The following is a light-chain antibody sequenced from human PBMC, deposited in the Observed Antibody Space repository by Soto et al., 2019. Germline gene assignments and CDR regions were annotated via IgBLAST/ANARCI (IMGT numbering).Light chain of an antibody. J-gene: IGKJ5*01. Sequence: EIVMTQSPATLSVSPGERATLSCRASQSVASNLAWYQQKPGQAPRLLIYRASTRATGIPARFSGSGSGTEFTLTISSLQSEDCVVYSCQQDKHGTRGIT. CDR2: RAS. V-gene: IGKV3-15*01. CDR3: QQDKHGTRGIT. CDR1: QSVASN.